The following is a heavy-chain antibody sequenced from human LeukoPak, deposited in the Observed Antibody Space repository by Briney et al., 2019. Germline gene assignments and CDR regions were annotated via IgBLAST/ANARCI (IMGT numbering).Heavy chain of an antibody. CDR3: ARVELGIFDY. D-gene: IGHD7-27*01. V-gene: IGHV4-59*01. J-gene: IGHJ4*02. CDR1: GGSISSYY. Sequence: SETLSLTCTVSGGSISSYYWSWIRQPPGKGLEWIGYIYYSGSTNYNPSLKSRVTISVDTSKNQFPLKLSSVTAADTAVYYCARVELGIFDYWGQGTLVTVSS. CDR2: IYYSGST.